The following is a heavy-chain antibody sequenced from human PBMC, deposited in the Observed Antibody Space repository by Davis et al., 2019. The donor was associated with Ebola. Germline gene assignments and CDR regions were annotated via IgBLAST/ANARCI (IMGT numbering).Heavy chain of an antibody. CDR2: ISVRSIT. Sequence: PGGSLRLSCAASGFTFSSYAMSWVRQAPGKGLEWVSSISVRSITYHADSVKGRFTIPRDNSKNTLYLQMNSLRAEDTAVYYCAKVHPPTTVTTGWFDPWGQGTLVTVSS. V-gene: IGHV3-23*01. D-gene: IGHD4-17*01. J-gene: IGHJ5*02. CDR1: GFTFSSYA. CDR3: AKVHPPTTVTTGWFDP.